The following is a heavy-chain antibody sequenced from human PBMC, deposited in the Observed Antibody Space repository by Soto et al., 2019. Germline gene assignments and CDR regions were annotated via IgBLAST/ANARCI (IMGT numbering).Heavy chain of an antibody. V-gene: IGHV3-30-3*01. CDR2: ISYDGSNK. Sequence: PGGSLRLSCAASGLTFSSYAMHWVRQAPGKGLEWVAVISYDGSNKYYADSVKGRFTISRDNSKNTLYLQMNSLRAEDTAVYYCARDLRTHGSPWAFDIWGQGTMVTVSS. CDR1: GLTFSSYA. D-gene: IGHD3-10*01. CDR3: ARDLRTHGSPWAFDI. J-gene: IGHJ3*02.